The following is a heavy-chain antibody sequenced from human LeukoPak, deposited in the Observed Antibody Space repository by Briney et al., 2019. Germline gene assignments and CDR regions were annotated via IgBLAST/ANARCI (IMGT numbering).Heavy chain of an antibody. CDR3: ARGSGSRGYYFDY. Sequence: SVKVSCKASGGTFSSYAISWVRQARGQGLEWMGRIIAILGIANYAQKFLGRVTITADKSTSTAYMELSSLRSEDTAVYYCARGSGSRGYYFDYWGQGTLVTVSS. CDR1: GGTFSSYA. V-gene: IGHV1-69*04. D-gene: IGHD1-26*01. J-gene: IGHJ4*02. CDR2: IIAILGIA.